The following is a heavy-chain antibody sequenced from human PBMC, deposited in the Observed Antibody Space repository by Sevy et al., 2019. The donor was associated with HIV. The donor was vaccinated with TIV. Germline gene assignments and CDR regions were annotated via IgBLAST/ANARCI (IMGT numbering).Heavy chain of an antibody. Sequence: GGSLRLSCAASGFTFSSYSMNWVRQAPGKGLEWVSSISSSSSYIYYADSVKGRFTISRDNAKNSLYLQMNSLRAEDTAVYYCARDGAATTVTTIYYYYYMDVLGKGTTVTVSS. CDR1: GFTFSSYS. V-gene: IGHV3-21*01. CDR2: ISSSSSYI. J-gene: IGHJ6*03. D-gene: IGHD4-17*01. CDR3: ARDGAATTVTTIYYYYYMDV.